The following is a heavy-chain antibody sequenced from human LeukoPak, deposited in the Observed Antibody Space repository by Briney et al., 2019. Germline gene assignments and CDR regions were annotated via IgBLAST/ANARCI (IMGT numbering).Heavy chain of an antibody. D-gene: IGHD3-16*01. V-gene: IGHV3-30*18. CDR2: ITYDGSSE. J-gene: IGHJ4*02. CDR3: AKRGDGGHKSLEY. CDR1: GFTFSNYG. Sequence: PGTSLRLPCAASGFTFSNYGMHWVRQAPGKGLEWVANITYDGSSEYYADSVKDRFTVSRDNSKNTLYLQMSSLKTEDTAVYYCAKRGDGGHKSLEYWGQGTLVIVSS.